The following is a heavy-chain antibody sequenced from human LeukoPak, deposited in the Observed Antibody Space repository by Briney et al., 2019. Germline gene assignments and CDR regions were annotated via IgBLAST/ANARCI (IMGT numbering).Heavy chain of an antibody. J-gene: IGHJ4*02. D-gene: IGHD5-18*01. CDR1: GFTLSTYT. CDR2: ITSRRNFI. CDR3: ARSVDTALVDDY. V-gene: IGHV3-21*01. Sequence: PGGSLRLSCAGFGFTLSTYTMSWVRQAPGKGLEWVSSITSRRNFIYYADSVKGRFTISRDNAQNSLYLQLNSLRAADTAVYYCARSVDTALVDDYWGQGTLVTVSS.